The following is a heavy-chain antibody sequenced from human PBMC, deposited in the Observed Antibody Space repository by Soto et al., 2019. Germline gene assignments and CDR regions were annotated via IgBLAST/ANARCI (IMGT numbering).Heavy chain of an antibody. CDR1: GFIFANFW. CDR3: AKDSWYFDL. V-gene: IGHV3-74*01. J-gene: IGHJ4*02. Sequence: GGSLRLSCEASGFIFANFWMHWVRQVPGKGLVWVSRIDTSGSSTSYADSVKGRFTISRDNAKNTVSLQMNSLRAEDTGVYYCAKDSWYFDLWSQGSLVTVSS. D-gene: IGHD6-13*01. CDR2: IDTSGSST.